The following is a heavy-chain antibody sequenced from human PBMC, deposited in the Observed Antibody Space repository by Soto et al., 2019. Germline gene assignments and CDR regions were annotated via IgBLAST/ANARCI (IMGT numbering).Heavy chain of an antibody. D-gene: IGHD6-13*01. CDR2: INSDGSST. J-gene: IGHJ3*02. CDR3: ASGYSSSWYNAFDI. V-gene: IGHV3-74*01. CDR1: GFNFSSYW. Sequence: GGSLRLSCAASGFNFSSYWMHWVRQAPGKGLVWVSRINSDGSSTTYADSVKGRFTISRDNAKNTLYVQMNSLRAEDTAVYYCASGYSSSWYNAFDIWGQGTMVTVSS.